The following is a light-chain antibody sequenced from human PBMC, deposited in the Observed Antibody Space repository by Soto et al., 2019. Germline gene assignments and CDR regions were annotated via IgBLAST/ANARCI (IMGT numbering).Light chain of an antibody. CDR1: QSISSY. CDR3: QQSYSTPVT. V-gene: IGKV1-39*01. J-gene: IGKJ1*01. CDR2: AAS. Sequence: DMEINQTPSSLSASVGDRVTITCRASQSISSYLNWYQQKPGKAPKLLIYAASSLQSGVPSRFSGSGSGTDFTLTISSLQPEDFATYYCQQSYSTPVTFGQGTKVDIK.